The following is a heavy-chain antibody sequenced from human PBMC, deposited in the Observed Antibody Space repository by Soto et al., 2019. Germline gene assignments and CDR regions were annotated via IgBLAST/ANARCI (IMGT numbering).Heavy chain of an antibody. CDR1: GGSIISGDHS. Sequence: QLQLQESGSGLVKPSQTLSLTCAVSGGSIISGDHSWTWFRQTPGKGLEWIGHIYHTGSASYNPSLGTRVTISMDKSNNLFSLNLGAVTAADTALYYCARGVVSGSYISTWFDPWGQGILVTVSS. CDR3: ARGVVSGSYISTWFDP. J-gene: IGHJ5*02. D-gene: IGHD3-16*01. V-gene: IGHV4-30-2*01. CDR2: IYHTGSA.